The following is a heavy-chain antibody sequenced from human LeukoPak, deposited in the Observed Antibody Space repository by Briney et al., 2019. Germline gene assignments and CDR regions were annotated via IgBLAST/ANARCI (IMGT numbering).Heavy chain of an antibody. CDR3: TTETGDYDSSGYRDY. J-gene: IGHJ4*02. V-gene: IGHV3-15*01. D-gene: IGHD3-22*01. CDR2: IKSKTDGGTT. CDR1: GFTFSNAW. Sequence: GGSLRLSCAASGFTFSNAWMSWVRQAPGKGLEWVGRIKSKTDGGTTDYAAPVKGRFTISRDDSKNTLYLQMNSLKTEDTAVYYCTTETGDYDSSGYRDYWGQGTLVTVSS.